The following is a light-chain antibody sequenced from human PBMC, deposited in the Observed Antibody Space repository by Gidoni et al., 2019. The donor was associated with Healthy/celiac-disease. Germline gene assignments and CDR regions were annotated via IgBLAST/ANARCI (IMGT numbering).Light chain of an antibody. CDR1: QDISNY. CDR3: QQYDNLPVT. CDR2: DAS. Sequence: DIQMTQSPSSLSESVGDRVTITCQASQDISNYLNWYQQKPGKAPKLLIYDASNLETGVPSRFSGSGSGTDFTFTISSLQPEDIATYYCQQYDNLPVTFGPGPKVDIK. V-gene: IGKV1-33*01. J-gene: IGKJ3*01.